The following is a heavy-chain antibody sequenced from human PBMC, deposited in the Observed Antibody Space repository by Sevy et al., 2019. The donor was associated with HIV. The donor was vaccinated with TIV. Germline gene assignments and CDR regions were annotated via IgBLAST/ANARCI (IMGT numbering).Heavy chain of an antibody. CDR1: GFTFSSYA. Sequence: GGSLRLSCAASGFTFSSYAMHWVRQAPGKGLEWVAVLSYDGSNKYYADSVKGRFTISRDNSKNTLYLQMNSLRAEDTAVYYCARDRYYYDSSGYYGNWGQGTLVTVSS. CDR2: LSYDGSNK. D-gene: IGHD3-22*01. CDR3: ARDRYYYDSSGYYGN. J-gene: IGHJ4*02. V-gene: IGHV3-30*04.